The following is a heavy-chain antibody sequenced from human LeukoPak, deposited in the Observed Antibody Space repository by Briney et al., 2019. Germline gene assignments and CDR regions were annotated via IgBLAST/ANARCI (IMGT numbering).Heavy chain of an antibody. Sequence: SETLSLTCTVSGGSISSHYWSWIRQPPGKGLEWLGYIYYSGSTNYNPSLKSRVTISVDTSKNQFSLKLSSVTAADTAVYYCARDRGEYYDSSGYYFGSAFDIWGQGTMVTVSS. D-gene: IGHD3-22*01. CDR3: ARDRGEYYDSSGYYFGSAFDI. J-gene: IGHJ3*02. V-gene: IGHV4-59*11. CDR2: IYYSGST. CDR1: GGSISSHY.